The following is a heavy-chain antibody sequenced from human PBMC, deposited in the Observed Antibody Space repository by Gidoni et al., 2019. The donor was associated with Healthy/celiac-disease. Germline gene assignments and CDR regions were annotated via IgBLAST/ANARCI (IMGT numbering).Heavy chain of an antibody. D-gene: IGHD6-13*01. CDR2: VVGSGASM. V-gene: IGHV3-23*01. CDR3: TKGGGSGAAANFDY. Sequence: EVKLLESGGGLVQPGGSLRLSCAASGFTFSSYAMSWVRQAPGKGLEWVSSVVGSGASMYYADPVKGRFTISRDKSKNTLYLQMNSLRAEDTGVYYCTKGGGSGAAANFDYWGQGILVTVSS. CDR1: GFTFSSYA. J-gene: IGHJ4*02.